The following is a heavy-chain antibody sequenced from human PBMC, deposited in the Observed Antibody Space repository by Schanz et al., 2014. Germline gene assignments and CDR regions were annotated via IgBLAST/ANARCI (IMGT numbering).Heavy chain of an antibody. CDR1: GFTFSDAW. Sequence: EVQLLESGGGLVKPGGFLRLSCAASGFTFSDAWMSWVRQAPGKGLEWVSAISGSGGSTYYADSVKGRFTISRDNSKNTLYLQMNSLRAEDTAVYYCARKVVATIGGYYDNWGQGTLVIVSS. J-gene: IGHJ4*02. V-gene: IGHV3-23*01. CDR3: ARKVVATIGGYYDN. D-gene: IGHD5-12*01. CDR2: ISGSGGST.